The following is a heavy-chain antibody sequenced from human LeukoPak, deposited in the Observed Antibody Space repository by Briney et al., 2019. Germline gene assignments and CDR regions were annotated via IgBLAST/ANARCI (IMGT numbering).Heavy chain of an antibody. Sequence: GASVTVSCQASGYTFTSYGISWVGQAPGKGREGRGGFDPEDGETIYAQKFQGRITMTEDTSTDTAYMELSSLRSEDTAVYYCATVFLGDSSSSISDYWGQGTLVTVSS. D-gene: IGHD6-6*01. CDR1: GYTFTSYG. J-gene: IGHJ4*02. CDR2: FDPEDGET. V-gene: IGHV1-24*01. CDR3: ATVFLGDSSSSISDY.